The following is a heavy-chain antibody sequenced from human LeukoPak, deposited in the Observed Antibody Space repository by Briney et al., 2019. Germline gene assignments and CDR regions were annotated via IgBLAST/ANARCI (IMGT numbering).Heavy chain of an antibody. Sequence: SETLSLTCTVSSGSISNYYWSWIRQPAGKGLEWIGRIYTSGSTNYNPSLKSRVTMSVDTSKNQFSLRLSSVTAADTAVYYCARESMLGDFDYWGQGTLVTVSS. J-gene: IGHJ4*02. CDR1: SGSISNYY. V-gene: IGHV4-4*07. CDR2: IYTSGST. D-gene: IGHD2-8*01. CDR3: ARESMLGDFDY.